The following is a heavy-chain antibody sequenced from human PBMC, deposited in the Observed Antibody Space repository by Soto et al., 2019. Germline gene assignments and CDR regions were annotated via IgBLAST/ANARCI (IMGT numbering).Heavy chain of an antibody. Sequence: QMQLVESGGGVVQPGRSLRLSCAASGFTFRSYGIHWVRQAPGKGLEWVALIWFDGSKEYYVDSVKGRFAVSRDNSKNTLYLQMNSLRVEDTAVYYCARDRLVPYGYGMVVWGQGTTVTVSS. CDR1: GFTFRSYG. CDR2: IWFDGSKE. J-gene: IGHJ6*02. CDR3: ARDRLVPYGYGMVV. D-gene: IGHD2-2*01. V-gene: IGHV3-33*01.